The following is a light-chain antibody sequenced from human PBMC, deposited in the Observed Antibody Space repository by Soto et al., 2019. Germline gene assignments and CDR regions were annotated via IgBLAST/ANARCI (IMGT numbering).Light chain of an antibody. CDR1: QSVSSY. CDR3: QQRSKFLWT. CDR2: DTS. V-gene: IGKV3-11*01. Sequence: EIVLTQSPATLSLSPGERATLSCRASQSVSSYLAWYQQKPGQAPRLLMYDTSNRAPGIPARFSGSGSGTDFTLTISSLAPEDFAVYFCQQRSKFLWTFGQGTKVDI. J-gene: IGKJ1*01.